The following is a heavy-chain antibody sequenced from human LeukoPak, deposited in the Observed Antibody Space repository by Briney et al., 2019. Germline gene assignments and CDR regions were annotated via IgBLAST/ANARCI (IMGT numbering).Heavy chain of an antibody. D-gene: IGHD2-2*01. V-gene: IGHV1-69*04. J-gene: IGHJ5*02. CDR1: GGTFSSYA. CDR3: ARGWEYQLLPPNWFDP. Sequence: SVKVSCKASGGTFSSYAISWVRQAPGQGLEWMGRIIPILGIANYAQKFQGRVTITADESTSTAYMELSSLRSEDTAVYYCARGWEYQLLPPNWFDPWGQGTLVTVSS. CDR2: IIPILGIA.